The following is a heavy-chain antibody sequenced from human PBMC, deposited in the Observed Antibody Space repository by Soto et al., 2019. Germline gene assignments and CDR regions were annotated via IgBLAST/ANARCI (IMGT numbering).Heavy chain of an antibody. CDR1: GFTFSSYS. CDR2: IKSKTDGGTT. V-gene: IGHV3-15*07. D-gene: IGHD3-10*01. Sequence: GGSLRLSCAASGFTFSSYSVNWVRQAPGKGLEWVGRIKSKTDGGTTDYAAPVKGRFTISRDDSKNTLYLQMNSLKTEDTAVYYCTTRHNYYGSGRPRYYYYGMDVWGQGTTVTVSS. J-gene: IGHJ6*02. CDR3: TTRHNYYGSGRPRYYYYGMDV.